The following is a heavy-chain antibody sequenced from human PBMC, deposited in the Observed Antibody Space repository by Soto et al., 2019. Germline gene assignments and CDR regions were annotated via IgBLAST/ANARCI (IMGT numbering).Heavy chain of an antibody. J-gene: IGHJ4*02. V-gene: IGHV4-39*01. Sequence: PSETLSLTCTVSGGSISSSRHYWGWMRQSPGKGLEWIATIHYSGTTYYNPSLKSRVTISVDTSKNQFSLKLSSVTATDSAVYYCVRYEAALKFDYWGQGTLVTVSS. CDR3: VRYEAALKFDY. CDR1: GGSISSSRHY. CDR2: IHYSGTT. D-gene: IGHD3-16*01.